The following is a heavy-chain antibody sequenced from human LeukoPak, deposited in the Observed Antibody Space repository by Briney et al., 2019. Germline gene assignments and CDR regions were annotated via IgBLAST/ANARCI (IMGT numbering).Heavy chain of an antibody. Sequence: ASVKVSCKASGGTFSSYAISWVRQAPGQGLEWMGWINPNSGDTNYVQKFQGRVTMTRDTSISTAYMELSRLRSDDSAIYYCARDRDTTMADAFDIWGQGTMVTVSS. V-gene: IGHV1-2*02. CDR2: INPNSGDT. J-gene: IGHJ3*02. D-gene: IGHD5-18*01. CDR1: GGTFSSYA. CDR3: ARDRDTTMADAFDI.